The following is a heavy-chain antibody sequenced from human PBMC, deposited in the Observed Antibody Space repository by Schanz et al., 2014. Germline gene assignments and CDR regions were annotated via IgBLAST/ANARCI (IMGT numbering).Heavy chain of an antibody. CDR3: ARDEGRDGYNLAFDV. D-gene: IGHD2-21*01. Sequence: EVQLVESGGGLVQPGGSLRLSCAASGFTVSSNYMNWVRQAPGKGLEWVSYISSSSSYIYYADSMKGRFTISRDNAKNSLYLQMNSLRADDTAIYFCARDEGRDGYNLAFDVWGQGTLVTVSS. CDR1: GFTVSSNY. V-gene: IGHV3-21*04. J-gene: IGHJ3*01. CDR2: ISSSSSYI.